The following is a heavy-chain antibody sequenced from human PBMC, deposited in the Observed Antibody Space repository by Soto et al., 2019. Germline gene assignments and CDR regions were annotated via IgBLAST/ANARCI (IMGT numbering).Heavy chain of an antibody. V-gene: IGHV4-61*01. CDR2: TDYSGST. D-gene: IGHD2-2*02. CDR3: ARADRQYCSVSTCYIFDY. CDR1: GASVSSNSYY. Sequence: SETLSLTCIVSGASVSSNSYYWTWIRQPPGKGLEWIGYTDYSGSTKYNPSLKSRVTISVDTSKNQFALRVSSVTAADTAMYYCARADRQYCSVSTCYIFDYWGQGTQVTVSS. J-gene: IGHJ4*02.